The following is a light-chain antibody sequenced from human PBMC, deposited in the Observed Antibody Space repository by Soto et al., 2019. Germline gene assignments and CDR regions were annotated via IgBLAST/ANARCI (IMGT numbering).Light chain of an antibody. CDR2: EGT. J-gene: IGLJ1*01. CDR1: SSDVGGYNY. CDR3: CSSAPESTYV. Sequence: QSALTQPASVSGSPGQSITISCTGSSSDVGGYNYVSWYQHHPGKAPRLLIFEGTNRPSGVSNRFSGSTSGNAASLTISGLQADDEADYFCCSSAPESTYVFGTGTKLTVL. V-gene: IGLV2-14*01.